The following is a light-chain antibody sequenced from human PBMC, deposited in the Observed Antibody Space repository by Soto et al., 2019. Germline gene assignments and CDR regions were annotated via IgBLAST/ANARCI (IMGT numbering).Light chain of an antibody. CDR1: QTVSNTY. Sequence: EIVLTQSPGALSLSPGDRATLSCRASQTVSNTYLAWYQQKPGQAPSLLIYAASSRATGIPDRFSGSGSATDFTLTISRLEPEDFAVYYCQQYHTSPPRYTFGQGTRLEIK. CDR2: AAS. J-gene: IGKJ2*01. V-gene: IGKV3-20*01. CDR3: QQYHTSPPRYT.